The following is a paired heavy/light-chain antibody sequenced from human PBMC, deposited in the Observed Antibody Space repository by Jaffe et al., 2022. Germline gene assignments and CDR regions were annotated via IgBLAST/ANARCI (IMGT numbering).Heavy chain of an antibody. J-gene: IGHJ4*02. D-gene: IGHD3-10*01. CDR3: ARNYGSGSYYFRGGLYYFDY. CDR1: GYTFTGYY. V-gene: IGHV1-2*02. Sequence: QVQLVQSGAEVKKPGASVKVSCKASGYTFTGYYMHWVRQAPGQGLEWMGWINPNSGGTNYAQKFQGRVTMTRDTSISTAYMELSRLRSDDTAVYYCARNYGSGSYYFRGGLYYFDYWGQGTLVTVSS. CDR2: INPNSGGT.
Light chain of an antibody. CDR3: QQYNNWPPL. CDR2: GAS. CDR1: QSVSSN. V-gene: IGKV3-15*01. J-gene: IGKJ5*01. Sequence: EIVMTQSPATLSVSPGERATLSCRASQSVSSNLAWYQQKPGQAPRLLIYGASTRATGIPARFSGSGSGTEFTLTISSLQSEDFAVYYCQQYNNWPPLFGQGTRLEIK.